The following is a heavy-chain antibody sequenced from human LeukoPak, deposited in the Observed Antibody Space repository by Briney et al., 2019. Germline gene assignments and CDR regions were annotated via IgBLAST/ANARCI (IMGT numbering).Heavy chain of an antibody. CDR3: AKDLGIRYYYDSSGYYYTALDY. V-gene: IGHV3-23*01. CDR2: ISGSGGST. J-gene: IGHJ4*02. Sequence: PGGSLRLSCAASGFTFSSYAMSWVRQAPGKGLEWVSAISGSGGSTYYADSVKGRFTISRDNSKNTLYLQMNSLRAEDAAVYYCAKDLGIRYYYDSSGYYYTALDYWGQGTLVTVSS. D-gene: IGHD3-22*01. CDR1: GFTFSSYA.